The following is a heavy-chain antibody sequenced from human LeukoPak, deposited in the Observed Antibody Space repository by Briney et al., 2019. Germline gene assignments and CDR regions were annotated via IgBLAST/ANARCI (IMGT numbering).Heavy chain of an antibody. J-gene: IGHJ4*02. Sequence: PGRSLRLSCAASGFTFDDYAMHWVRQAPGKGLEWVSGISWNSGSIGYADSVRGRFTISRDNAKNSLYLQMSSLRAEDTAVYYCARDRGPRTGFMVREAYDYWGQGTLVTVSS. V-gene: IGHV3-9*01. D-gene: IGHD3-10*01. CDR3: ARDRGPRTGFMVREAYDY. CDR2: ISWNSGSI. CDR1: GFTFDDYA.